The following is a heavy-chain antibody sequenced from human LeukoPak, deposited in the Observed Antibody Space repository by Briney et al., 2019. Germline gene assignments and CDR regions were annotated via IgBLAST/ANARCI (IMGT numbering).Heavy chain of an antibody. Sequence: GGSLRLSCVASGFTFSHYSVNWVRQAPGKGLEWVSSIRFTGSYIYYADSVKGRFTISRDDAKNSLYLQMNSLRAEDTALYYCAKEGSMVRGAIDYWGQGTLVTVSS. D-gene: IGHD3-10*01. CDR1: GFTFSHYS. CDR3: AKEGSMVRGAIDY. J-gene: IGHJ4*02. CDR2: IRFTGSYI. V-gene: IGHV3-21*04.